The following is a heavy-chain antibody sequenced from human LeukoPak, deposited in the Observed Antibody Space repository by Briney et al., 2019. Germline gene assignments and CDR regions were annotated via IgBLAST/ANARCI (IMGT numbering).Heavy chain of an antibody. V-gene: IGHV3-21*01. CDR1: GFTFSSYS. D-gene: IGHD5-24*01. J-gene: IGHJ4*02. CDR3: ARVRDGYNYGDY. CDR2: ISSSSSYI. Sequence: PGGSLRLSCAASGFTFSSYSMNWVRQAPGKGLEWVSSISSSSSYIYYADSVKGRFTISRDNAKNSLYLQMNSLRAEDTAVYYCARVRDGYNYGDYWGQGTLVTVSS.